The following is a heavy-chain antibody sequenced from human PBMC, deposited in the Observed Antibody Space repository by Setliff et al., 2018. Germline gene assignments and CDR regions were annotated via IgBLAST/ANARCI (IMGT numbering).Heavy chain of an antibody. V-gene: IGHV1-2*04. D-gene: IGHD1-1*01. Sequence: ASVKVSCKASGYTFTGYYMHWVRQAPGQGLEWMGWINPNSGGTNYAQKFQGWVTMTRDTSISTAYMELSRLRSDDTAVYYCARDRLERLDAFDIWGQGTMVTVSS. CDR3: ARDRLERLDAFDI. CDR2: INPNSGGT. J-gene: IGHJ3*02. CDR1: GYTFTGYY.